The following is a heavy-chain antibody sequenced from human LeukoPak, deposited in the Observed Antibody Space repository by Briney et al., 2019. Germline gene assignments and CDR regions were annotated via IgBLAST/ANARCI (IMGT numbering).Heavy chain of an antibody. J-gene: IGHJ6*02. D-gene: IGHD3-10*01. CDR3: AKDRGGTMVRGVYYYYGMDD. CDR2: ISYDGSEK. V-gene: IGHV3-30*18. CDR1: GFTFARHA. Sequence: QPGGSLRLSCAGSGFTFARHALTWVRQAPGKGLEWVAVISYDGSEKHNADSVKGRFTISRDNSKNMLYLEMNSLRTEDTAVYYCAKDRGGTMVRGVYYYYGMDDWGQGTTVTVSS.